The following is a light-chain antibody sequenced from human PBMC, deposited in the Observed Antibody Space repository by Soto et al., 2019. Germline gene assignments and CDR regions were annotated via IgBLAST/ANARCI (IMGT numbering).Light chain of an antibody. V-gene: IGKV1-39*01. Sequence: DIQMTQSPPSLSASVGVRVTIACRASQSIATYLNWYQQRPGQAPQLLISAASTLRSGVLSRFSGSGSETAFTLTIDSLQTEDFASYYCQQSYTDPITFGQATRLDFK. CDR3: QQSYTDPIT. J-gene: IGKJ5*01. CDR1: QSIATY. CDR2: AAS.